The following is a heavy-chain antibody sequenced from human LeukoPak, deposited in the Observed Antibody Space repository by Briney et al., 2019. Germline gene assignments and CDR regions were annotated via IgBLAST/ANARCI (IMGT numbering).Heavy chain of an antibody. Sequence: PGGSLRLSCAASRFTFSSYAMSWVRQAPGKGLEWVSAISGSGGSTYYADSVKGRFTISRDNSKNTLYLQMNSLRAEDTAVYYCGGGGFGEAYYYYYYMDVWGKGTTVTVSS. J-gene: IGHJ6*03. CDR3: GGGGFGEAYYYYYYMDV. V-gene: IGHV3-23*01. CDR1: RFTFSSYA. CDR2: ISGSGGST. D-gene: IGHD3-10*01.